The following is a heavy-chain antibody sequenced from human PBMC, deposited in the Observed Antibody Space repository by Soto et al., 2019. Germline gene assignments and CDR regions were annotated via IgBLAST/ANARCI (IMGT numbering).Heavy chain of an antibody. V-gene: IGHV4-31*03. Sequence: TLSLTCTVSGGSISSGGYYWSWIRQHPGKGLEWIGYIYYSGSTYYNPSLKSRVTISVDTSKNQFSLKLSSVTAADTAVYYCARDMKFDYYDSSGLGPPSYYYGMGVWGQGTTVTVSS. D-gene: IGHD3-22*01. CDR1: GGSISSGGYY. J-gene: IGHJ6*02. CDR3: ARDMKFDYYDSSGLGPPSYYYGMGV. CDR2: IYYSGST.